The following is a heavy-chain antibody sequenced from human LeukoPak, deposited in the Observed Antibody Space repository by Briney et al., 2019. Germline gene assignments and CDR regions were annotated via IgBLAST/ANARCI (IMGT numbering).Heavy chain of an antibody. D-gene: IGHD6-6*01. CDR3: AKISGYSSSSNYFDY. Sequence: GGSLRLSCAASGFTFDDYAMHWVRQAPGKGLEWVSGISWNSGSIGYADSVKGRFTISRDNAKNPLYLQMNSLRAEDPALYYCAKISGYSSSSNYFDYWGQGTLVTVSS. J-gene: IGHJ4*02. V-gene: IGHV3-9*01. CDR1: GFTFDDYA. CDR2: ISWNSGSI.